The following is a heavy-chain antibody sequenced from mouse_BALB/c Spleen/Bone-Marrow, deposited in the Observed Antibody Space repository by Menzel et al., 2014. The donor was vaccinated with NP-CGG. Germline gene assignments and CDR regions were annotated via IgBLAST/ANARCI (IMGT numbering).Heavy chain of an antibody. CDR1: GFNIXDTY. V-gene: IGHV14-3*02. J-gene: IGHJ3*01. CDR2: IDPANGNT. Sequence: EVKLVESGAELVKPGASVKLSCTASGFNIXDTYVHWVKQRPEQGLEWIGRIDPANGNTKYDPKFQGKATVTSDTSSNTAYLHLNSLTSEDTAVYYCAEGYDSWFAYWGQGTLVTVSA. CDR3: AEGYDSWFAY. D-gene: IGHD2-2*01.